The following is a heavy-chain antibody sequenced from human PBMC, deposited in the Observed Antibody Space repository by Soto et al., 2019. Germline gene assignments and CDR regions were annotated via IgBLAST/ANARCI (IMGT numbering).Heavy chain of an antibody. J-gene: IGHJ5*02. D-gene: IGHD3-16*01. V-gene: IGHV1-8*02. CDR1: GYTFTSYS. CDR2: MNPGSGDT. Sequence: ASVKVSCKASGYTFTSYSISWVRQAPGQGLEWMGWMNPGSGDTGYAQKFQGRVTMTRDISIATAYMELSSLRSDDTAIYYCARMATFGSLNWFDPWGQGTLVTVSS. CDR3: ARMATFGSLNWFDP.